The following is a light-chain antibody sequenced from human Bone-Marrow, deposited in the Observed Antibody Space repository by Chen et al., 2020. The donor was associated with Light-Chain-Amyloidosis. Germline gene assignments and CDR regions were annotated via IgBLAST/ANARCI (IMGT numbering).Light chain of an antibody. V-gene: IGKV3-11*01. J-gene: IGKJ5*01. CDR2: DAS. Sequence: EIVLTQSPATLSLSPGERATLSCRASQSINNFLAWYQQKPGQAPRLLIYDASDRATDIPARFSGSGYGTDFTLTISSLEPEDFAVYYCQQRKDWPITFGQGTRLEIK. CDR3: QQRKDWPIT. CDR1: QSINNF.